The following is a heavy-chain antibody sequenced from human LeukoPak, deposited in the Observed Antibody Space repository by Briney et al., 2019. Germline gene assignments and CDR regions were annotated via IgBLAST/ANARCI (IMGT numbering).Heavy chain of an antibody. J-gene: IGHJ4*02. CDR2: INHSGST. Sequence: PSETLSLTCAVYGGSFSGYYWSWIRQPPGKGLEWIGEINHSGSTNYNPSLKSRVTISVDTSKNQFSLKLSSVTAADTAVYYCARHRDYDILTGYDYWGQGTLVTVSS. CDR1: GGSFSGYY. CDR3: ARHRDYDILTGYDY. V-gene: IGHV4-34*01. D-gene: IGHD3-9*01.